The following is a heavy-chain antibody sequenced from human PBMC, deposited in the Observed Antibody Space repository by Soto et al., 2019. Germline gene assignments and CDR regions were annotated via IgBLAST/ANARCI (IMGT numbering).Heavy chain of an antibody. CDR3: ARDSQPGPPEGYCSGGSCYVIGY. CDR1: GDTLSVDA. D-gene: IGHD2-15*01. Sequence: ASVNGACKTSGDTLSVDAISWVRQAHGQGLEWMGGIIPIFGTANYAQKFQGRVTITADESTSTAYMELRSLRSDDTAVYYCARDSQPGPPEGYCSGGSCYVIGYWGQGTLVTVSS. V-gene: IGHV1-69*13. J-gene: IGHJ4*02. CDR2: IIPIFGTA.